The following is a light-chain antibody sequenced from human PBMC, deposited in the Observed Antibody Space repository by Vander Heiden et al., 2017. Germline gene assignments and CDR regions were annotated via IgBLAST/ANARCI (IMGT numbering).Light chain of an antibody. CDR2: DVS. V-gene: IGLV2-14*03. Sequence: QSALTQPASVSGSPGQSIPLSCPGTSSDVGGYNYVSWYQQHPGKAPKLMIYDVSNRPSGVSNRFSGSKSGNTASLTIAGLQAEDEADYYCSSYTSSSTYVFGTGTKVTVL. CDR3: SSYTSSSTYV. J-gene: IGLJ1*01. CDR1: SSDVGGYNY.